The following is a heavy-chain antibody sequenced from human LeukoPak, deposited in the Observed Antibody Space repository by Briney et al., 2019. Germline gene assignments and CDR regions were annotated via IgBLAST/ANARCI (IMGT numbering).Heavy chain of an antibody. Sequence: GGSLRLSCAVSGFTVSSDYMSWVRQAPGKGLEWVSSISSSSSYIYYADSVKGRFTISRDNAKNSLYLQMNSLRAEDTAVYYCARDQVGATTGGDSYWGQGTLVTVSS. CDR1: GFTVSSDY. D-gene: IGHD1-26*01. J-gene: IGHJ4*02. V-gene: IGHV3-21*01. CDR2: ISSSSSYI. CDR3: ARDQVGATTGGDSY.